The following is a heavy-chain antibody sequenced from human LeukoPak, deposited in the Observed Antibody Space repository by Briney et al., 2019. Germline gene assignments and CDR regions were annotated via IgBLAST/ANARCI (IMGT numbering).Heavy chain of an antibody. CDR2: ISSSSSYI. J-gene: IGHJ6*02. Sequence: PGGSLRLSCAASGFTVSSNYMNWVRQAPGKGLEWVSSISSSSSYIYYADSVKGRFTISRDNAKNSLYLQMNSLRAEDTALYYCAKDIWFGDAYYYGMDVWGQGTTVTVSS. D-gene: IGHD3-10*01. CDR3: AKDIWFGDAYYYGMDV. V-gene: IGHV3-21*04. CDR1: GFTVSSNY.